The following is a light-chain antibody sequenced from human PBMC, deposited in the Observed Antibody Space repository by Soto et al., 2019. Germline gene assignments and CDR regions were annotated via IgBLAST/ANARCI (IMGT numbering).Light chain of an antibody. CDR1: QDISSW. J-gene: IGKJ4*01. V-gene: IGKV1-12*01. Sequence: DIQMTQSPSSVSASVGDRVTITCRASQDISSWLAWYQQKPGKAPKLLIYATSSLQSGVPSRFSGSGSGTDFTLTISSLQPEDFATYYCQQANSFPPLTFGGGTKVEIK. CDR3: QQANSFPPLT. CDR2: ATS.